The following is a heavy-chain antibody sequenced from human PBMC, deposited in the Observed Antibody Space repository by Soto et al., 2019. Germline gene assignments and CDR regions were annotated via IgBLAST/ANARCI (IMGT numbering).Heavy chain of an antibody. Sequence: SETLSLTCTVSGGSISSGGYYWSWIRQHPGKGLEWIGYIYYSGSTYYNPSLKSRVTISVDTSKNQFSLKLSSVTAADTAVYYCARGPRYYYDSSGYYRPPRYFDYWGQGTLVTVSS. V-gene: IGHV4-31*03. CDR3: ARGPRYYYDSSGYYRPPRYFDY. D-gene: IGHD3-22*01. CDR1: GGSISSGGYY. J-gene: IGHJ4*02. CDR2: IYYSGST.